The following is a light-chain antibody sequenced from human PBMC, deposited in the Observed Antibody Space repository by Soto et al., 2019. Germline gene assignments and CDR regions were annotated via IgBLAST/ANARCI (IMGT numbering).Light chain of an antibody. Sequence: QPVLTQPPSASGSPGQSVTISCTGTSSDVGGYNYVSWYQQHPGKAPKLMIYEVSKRPSGVPDRLSGSKSGNTASLTVSGLQAEDEAEYYCSSYAGNNNFLFGGGTKLTVL. J-gene: IGLJ2*01. CDR3: SSYAGNNNFL. CDR1: SSDVGGYNY. V-gene: IGLV2-8*01. CDR2: EVS.